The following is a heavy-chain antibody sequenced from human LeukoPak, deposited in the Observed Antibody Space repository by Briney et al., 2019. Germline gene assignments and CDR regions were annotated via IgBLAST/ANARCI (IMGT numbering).Heavy chain of an antibody. CDR2: ISYDGSNK. CDR3: VNSGYYYGMDV. V-gene: IGHV3-30*18. Sequence: GGSLRLSCAASGFTFSSYGMHWVRQAPGKGLEWVAVISYDGSNKYYADSVKGRFTISRDNSKNTLYLQMNSLRAEDTAVYYCVNSGYYYGMDVWGQGTTVTVSS. D-gene: IGHD6-25*01. J-gene: IGHJ6*02. CDR1: GFTFSSYG.